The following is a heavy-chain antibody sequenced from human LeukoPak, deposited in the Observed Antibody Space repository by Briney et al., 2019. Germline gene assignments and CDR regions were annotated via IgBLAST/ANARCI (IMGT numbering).Heavy chain of an antibody. D-gene: IGHD2-8*01. Sequence: PGGSLRLSCAASGFNFSSCWMSWVRQAPGKGLEWVANIKQDGSEKYYVDSVRGRFTISRDNAKNSLYLQMNSLRAEDTAVYYCARGTKTDYWGQGTLVTVSS. CDR3: ARGTKTDY. J-gene: IGHJ4*02. CDR1: GFNFSSCW. CDR2: IKQDGSEK. V-gene: IGHV3-7*01.